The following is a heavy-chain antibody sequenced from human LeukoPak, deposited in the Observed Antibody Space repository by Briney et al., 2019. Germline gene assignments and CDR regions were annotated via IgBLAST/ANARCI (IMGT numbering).Heavy chain of an antibody. V-gene: IGHV3-48*03. CDR2: ISGSGSPM. CDR1: GFIFNNYE. J-gene: IGHJ4*02. Sequence: GGSLRLSCAASGFIFNNYEMNWVRQAPGKGLEWVSSISGSGSPMYYADSVKGRFIISRDNAKDSVSLQMNSLRAEDTAVYFCAGDRGISAGSDFDYWGQGTLVTVSS. D-gene: IGHD6-13*01. CDR3: AGDRGISAGSDFDY.